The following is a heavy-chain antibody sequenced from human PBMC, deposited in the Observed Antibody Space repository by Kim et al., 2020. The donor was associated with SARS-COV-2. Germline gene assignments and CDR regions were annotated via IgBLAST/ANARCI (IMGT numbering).Heavy chain of an antibody. V-gene: IGHV4-34*01. CDR1: GGSFSGYY. CDR3: ARGRGYSYGLPPGRWFDP. Sequence: SETLSLTCAVYGGSFSGYYWSWIRQPPGKGLEWIGEINHSGSTNYNPSLKSRVTISVDTPKNQFSLKLSSVTAADTAVYYCARGRGYSYGLPPGRWFDPWGQGTLVTVSS. J-gene: IGHJ5*02. CDR2: INHSGST. D-gene: IGHD5-18*01.